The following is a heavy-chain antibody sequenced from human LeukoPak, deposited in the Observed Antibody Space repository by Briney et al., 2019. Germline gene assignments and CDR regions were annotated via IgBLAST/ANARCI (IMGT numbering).Heavy chain of an antibody. J-gene: IGHJ5*02. CDR3: ATGLSWPYNWFDP. D-gene: IGHD6-13*01. CDR2: MNPNSGNT. V-gene: IGHV1-8*03. CDR1: GYTFTSYD. Sequence: GASVKVSCKASGYTFTSYDINWVRQATGQGLEWMGWMNPNSGNTGYAQKFQGRVTITEDTSTDTAYMELSSLRSEDTAVYYCATGLSWPYNWFDPWGQGTLVTVSS.